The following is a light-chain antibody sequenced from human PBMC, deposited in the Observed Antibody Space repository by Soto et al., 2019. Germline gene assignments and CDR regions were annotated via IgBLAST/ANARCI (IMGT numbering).Light chain of an antibody. J-gene: IGKJ1*01. CDR1: QSVSSY. CDR2: GAS. V-gene: IGKV3-15*01. CDR3: QQYNEWPRT. Sequence: EIVMTQSPATLSVSPGERATLSCRARQSVSSYLAWYQQKPGQAPRLLIYGASTRATGIPARFSGSGSGTEFTLTISSLQAEDFAIYYCQQYNEWPRTFGQGTKVEIK.